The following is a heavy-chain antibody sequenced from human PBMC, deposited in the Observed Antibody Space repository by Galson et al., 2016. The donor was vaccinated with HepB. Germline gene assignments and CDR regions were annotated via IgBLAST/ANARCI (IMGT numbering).Heavy chain of an antibody. CDR2: IFYSGSA. Sequence: SETLSLTCSVSGGSITSSYWSWIRQPPGKGLEWVGYIFYSGSAYYNPSLKSRLTMSVDTSKNQFSLNLTSVTAADTAIYYCAKVSDFWTAYYFFDFWGQATLVTVSS. J-gene: IGHJ4*02. D-gene: IGHD3/OR15-3a*01. CDR1: GGSITSSY. V-gene: IGHV4-59*01. CDR3: AKVSDFWTAYYFFDF.